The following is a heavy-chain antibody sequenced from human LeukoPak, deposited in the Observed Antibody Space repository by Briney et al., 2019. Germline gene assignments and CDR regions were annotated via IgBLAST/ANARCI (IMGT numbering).Heavy chain of an antibody. D-gene: IGHD1-26*01. V-gene: IGHV1-18*01. J-gene: IGHJ4*02. CDR3: ARTAPSGSYYVY. CDR2: INPYNLDT. Sequence: ASVKVSCMPSGYTFTSYGVSWVRQAPGQGLEWLGWINPYNLDTNYAQKFQGRVTLTTDTSTSTAYMELRSLRSDDTAVYFCARTAPSGSYYVYWGQGTWSPSPQ. CDR1: GYTFTSYG.